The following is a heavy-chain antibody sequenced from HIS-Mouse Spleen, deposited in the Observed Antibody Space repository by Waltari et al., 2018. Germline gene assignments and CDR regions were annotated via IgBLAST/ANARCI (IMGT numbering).Heavy chain of an antibody. V-gene: IGHV3-11*01. CDR3: VRDSVIQGPFYSYGYYFDY. Sequence: QVQLVESGGGLVKPGGSLRLSCAASVFTFRDSYLSWIRQAPGKGLEWVSYISSSGSTIYYADSVKGRFTISRDNAKNSLYLQMNSLRAEDTAVYYCVRDSVIQGPFYSYGYYFDYWGQGTLVTVSS. D-gene: IGHD5-18*01. CDR2: ISSSGSTI. CDR1: VFTFRDSY. J-gene: IGHJ4*02.